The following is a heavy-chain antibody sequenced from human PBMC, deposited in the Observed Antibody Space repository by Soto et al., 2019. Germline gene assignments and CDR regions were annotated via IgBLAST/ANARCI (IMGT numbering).Heavy chain of an antibody. CDR1: GGSISSHY. CDR3: ARDEGFGELTWFDP. CDR2: IYTSGSP. Sequence: QVQLQESGPGLVKPSETLSLTCTVSGGSISSHYWNWIRQPAGKGLEWIGRIYTSGSPNYNPSLRSRVTMSVDTSKHQFSLKLSSVTAADTAVYYCARDEGFGELTWFDPWGQGTLVTVSS. D-gene: IGHD3-10*01. J-gene: IGHJ5*02. V-gene: IGHV4-4*07.